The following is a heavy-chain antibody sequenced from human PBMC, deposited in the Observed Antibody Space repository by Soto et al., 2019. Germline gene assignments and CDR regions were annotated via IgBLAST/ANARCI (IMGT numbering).Heavy chain of an antibody. J-gene: IGHJ6*02. D-gene: IGHD6-13*01. CDR1: GFTFSSYA. CDR3: ARELYSGRAAAGYYYSYGMDV. Sequence: QVQLVESGGGVVQPGRSLRLSCAASGFTFSSYAMHWVRQAPGKGLEWVAVISYDGSNKYYADSVKGRFTISRDNSKNTLXLXTNSLRAEDTAVYYCARELYSGRAAAGYYYSYGMDVWGQGTTVTVSS. CDR2: ISYDGSNK. V-gene: IGHV3-30-3*01.